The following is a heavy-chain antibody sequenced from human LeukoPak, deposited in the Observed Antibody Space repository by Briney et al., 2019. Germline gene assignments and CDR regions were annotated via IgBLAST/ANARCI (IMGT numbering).Heavy chain of an antibody. V-gene: IGHV3-43D*03. CDR3: AKDFGGRIAVAGGYDY. D-gene: IGHD6-19*01. J-gene: IGHJ4*02. Sequence: GGSLRLSCAASGFTFDDYAMHWVCQAPGKGLEWVYLISWDGGSTYYADSVKGRFTISRDNSKNSLYLQMNSLRAEDSALYYCAKDFGGRIAVAGGYDYWGQGTLVTVSS. CDR2: ISWDGGST. CDR1: GFTFDDYA.